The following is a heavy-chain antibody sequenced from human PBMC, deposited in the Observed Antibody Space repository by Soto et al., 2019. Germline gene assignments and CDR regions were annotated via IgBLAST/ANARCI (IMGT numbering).Heavy chain of an antibody. Sequence: QLRLVQSGAEVRKPGSSVKVSCKAPVDTFTNYAISWLRLVPGQGLEWMGGFMPFVEAADLAQKFRGRLTITADASTSTAYMELSDLRSEDTAIYYWSRGGYSNRWRCDYWGQGALITVS. CDR2: FMPFVEAA. V-gene: IGHV1-69*01. CDR3: SRGGYSNRWRCDY. CDR1: VDTFTNYA. D-gene: IGHD2-21*01. J-gene: IGHJ4*02.